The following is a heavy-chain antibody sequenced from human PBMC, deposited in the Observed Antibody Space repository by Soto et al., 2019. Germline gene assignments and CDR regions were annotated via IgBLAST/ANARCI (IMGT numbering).Heavy chain of an antibody. Sequence: ASVKVYCKASGYSFSSYAMHLGRQAPGQRLEWMGWINPGGGSTSYSQKFQGRVTITRDTSTSTVYMELSSLRSEDTAVYYCAKDGGGYCSSTSCPYFDYWGQGTLVTVSS. CDR1: GYSFSSYA. J-gene: IGHJ4*02. CDR3: AKDGGGYCSSTSCPYFDY. D-gene: IGHD2-2*01. CDR2: INPGGGST. V-gene: IGHV1-3*01.